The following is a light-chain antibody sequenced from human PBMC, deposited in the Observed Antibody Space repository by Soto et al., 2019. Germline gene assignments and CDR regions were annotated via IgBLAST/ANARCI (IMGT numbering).Light chain of an antibody. CDR3: AAWDDSLHAVV. CDR2: SND. Sequence: QSVLTQPPSASGTPGQRVTISCSGSSSNIGSNTVNWYQQLPGTAPKLLISSNDQRPSGVPDRFSGSKSGTSASLAISGLQSDDESDDYCAAWDDSLHAVVFGGGTKLTVL. J-gene: IGLJ2*01. V-gene: IGLV1-44*01. CDR1: SSNIGSNT.